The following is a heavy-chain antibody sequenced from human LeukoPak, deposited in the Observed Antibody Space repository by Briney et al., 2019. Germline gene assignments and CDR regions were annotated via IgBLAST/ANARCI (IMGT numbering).Heavy chain of an antibody. CDR1: GFTFSDYY. D-gene: IGHD1-26*01. J-gene: IGHJ3*02. Sequence: GGSLRLSCAASGFTFSDYYMSWIRQAPGKGLEWVSYISSSGSTIYYADSVKGRFTISRDNAKNSLYLQMNSLRAEDTAVYYCATGIVGAPEPHAFDIWGQGTMVTVSS. CDR2: ISSSGSTI. CDR3: ATGIVGAPEPHAFDI. V-gene: IGHV3-11*04.